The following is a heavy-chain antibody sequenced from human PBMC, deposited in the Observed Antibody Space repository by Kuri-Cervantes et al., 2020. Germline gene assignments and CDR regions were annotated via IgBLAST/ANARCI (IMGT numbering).Heavy chain of an antibody. V-gene: IGHV3-9*01. Sequence: SLKISCAASGFTFDDYTMHWVRQAPGKGLEWVSGISWNSGSIGYADSVKGRFTISRENAKNSLYLQMNSLRAGDTAVYYCARGTTAGTAVTGQFDCWGQGALVTVSS. CDR2: ISWNSGSI. CDR3: ARGTTAGTAVTGQFDC. D-gene: IGHD6-19*01. CDR1: GFTFDDYT. J-gene: IGHJ4*02.